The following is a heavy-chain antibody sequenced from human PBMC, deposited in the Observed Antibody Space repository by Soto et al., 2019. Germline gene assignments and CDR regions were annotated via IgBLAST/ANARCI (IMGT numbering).Heavy chain of an antibody. CDR1: GGSIHGYY. CDR2: MYYTGDT. D-gene: IGHD1-1*01. Sequence: PSETLSLTCTVPGGSIHGYYWTWSRQAPGRELEWIGYMYYTGDTNYNPSLKSRVSISIDKSKNLFSLNLTSVTAADTAIYYCARLVTGEAAGTFWLDPWGQGTQVTV. V-gene: IGHV4-59*01. J-gene: IGHJ5*02. CDR3: ARLVTGEAAGTFWLDP.